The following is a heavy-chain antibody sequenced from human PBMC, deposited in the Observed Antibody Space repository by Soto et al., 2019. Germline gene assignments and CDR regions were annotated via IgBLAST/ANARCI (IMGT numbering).Heavy chain of an antibody. CDR3: ARAGLVVAATRTHDFDY. Sequence: ASVKVSCKASGYTFNSYYIHWVRQAPGQGLEWMGILDPSGGSTTYAENFQGRVTMTRDTSTSTVYMELSSLRSEDTAVYYCARAGLVVAATRTHDFDYWGQGTLVTVSS. D-gene: IGHD2-15*01. J-gene: IGHJ4*02. V-gene: IGHV1-46*02. CDR1: GYTFNSYY. CDR2: LDPSGGST.